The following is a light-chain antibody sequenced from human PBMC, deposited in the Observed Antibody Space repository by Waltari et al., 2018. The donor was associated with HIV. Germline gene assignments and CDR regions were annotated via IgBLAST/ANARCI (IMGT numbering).Light chain of an antibody. J-gene: IGLJ2*01. CDR1: SNDIGTYNF. Sequence: QSALTQPPSASGSPGQSVAISCTGSSNDIGTYNFVSWYQHHPGKAPKLLIYDVTRGPPGIPDRFSGTKSGYTASLTVSDLQVEDEADYYCVSYTEKDTFLLFGGGTKLAV. V-gene: IGLV2-8*01. CDR2: DVT. CDR3: VSYTEKDTFLL.